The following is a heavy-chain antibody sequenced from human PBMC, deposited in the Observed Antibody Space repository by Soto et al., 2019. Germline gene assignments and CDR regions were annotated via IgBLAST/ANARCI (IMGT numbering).Heavy chain of an antibody. V-gene: IGHV3-30*18. CDR2: ISYDGNDK. D-gene: IGHD1-1*01. CDR1: GFTFSSSA. J-gene: IGHJ4*02. Sequence: QVQLVESGGGVVQPGGSLRLSCAVSGFTFSSSAMHWVRQAPGKGPEWVAIISYDGNDKYYADSVEGRFTISRDNSKNSQFLQMSSLRPDDTALYYCAKDNPTIAYWGQGTLVTVSS. CDR3: AKDNPTIAY.